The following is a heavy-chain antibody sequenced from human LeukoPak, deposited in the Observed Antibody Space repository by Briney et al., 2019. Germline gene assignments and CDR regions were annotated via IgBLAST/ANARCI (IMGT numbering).Heavy chain of an antibody. V-gene: IGHV4-34*01. Sequence: SETLSLTCGVSGGSFSGYYWNWIRQPPGKGLEWIGEINHSGSTNYNPSLKSRVTISVDTSQKQFSLRLGSVTAADTAVYYCARGRYLTTGGGAAAGFLDYWGQGTLVTVSS. CDR3: ARGRYLTTGGGAAAGFLDY. CDR2: INHSGST. J-gene: IGHJ4*02. D-gene: IGHD6-13*01. CDR1: GGSFSGYY.